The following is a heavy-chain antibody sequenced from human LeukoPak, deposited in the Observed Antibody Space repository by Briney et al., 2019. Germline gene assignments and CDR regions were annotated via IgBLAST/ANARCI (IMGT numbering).Heavy chain of an antibody. J-gene: IGHJ4*02. V-gene: IGHV4-59*01. CDR1: GGSISGYY. CDR2: IHYTGTT. Sequence: PSGTLSLACIVSGGSISGYYWSWIRQPSEKRLEWIAFIHYTGTTNYNPSLESRATVSVDTSKNQFSLQLRSMTAADTAVYYCVRDRRDGYNYVDIWGQGLLVTVSS. CDR3: VRDRRDGYNYVDI. D-gene: IGHD5-24*01.